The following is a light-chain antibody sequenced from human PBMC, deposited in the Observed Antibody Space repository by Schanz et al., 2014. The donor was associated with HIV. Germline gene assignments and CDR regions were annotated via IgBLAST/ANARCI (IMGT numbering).Light chain of an antibody. CDR2: DVS. CDR3: CSYTTTSTYV. V-gene: IGLV2-14*03. Sequence: QSALTQPPSASGSSGQSVTISCTGTSSDIGGYNYVSWYQHHPGKAPKLMIYDVSNRPSGVSNRFSGSKSGNTASLTISGLQAEDEADYYCCSYTTTSTYVFGAGTKLTVL. J-gene: IGLJ1*01. CDR1: SSDIGGYNY.